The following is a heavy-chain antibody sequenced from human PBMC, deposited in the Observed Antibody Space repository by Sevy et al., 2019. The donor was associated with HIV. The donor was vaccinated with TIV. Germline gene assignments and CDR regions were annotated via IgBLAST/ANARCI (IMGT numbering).Heavy chain of an antibody. CDR3: AGAGDSGSFTAGMDV. J-gene: IGHJ6*02. D-gene: IGHD1-26*01. V-gene: IGHV4-34*01. Sequence: SETLSLTCAVYGGSFSGYYWSWIRQPPGKGLEWIGEINHSGSTNYNPSLKSRVTISVETSKNQFSLKLSTVTAADTAVYYCAGAGDSGSFTAGMDVWGQGTTVTVSS. CDR1: GGSFSGYY. CDR2: INHSGST.